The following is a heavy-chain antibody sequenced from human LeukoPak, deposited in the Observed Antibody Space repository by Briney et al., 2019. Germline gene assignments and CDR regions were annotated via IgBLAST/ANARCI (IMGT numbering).Heavy chain of an antibody. Sequence: ASVKVSCKASGYTFTSYYMHWVRQAPGQGLEWMGWINPNSGGTNYAQKFQGRVTMTRDTPISTAYMELSRLRSDDTAVYYCARVRSSSGWQTYFDYWGQGTLVTVSS. D-gene: IGHD6-19*01. J-gene: IGHJ4*02. CDR1: GYTFTSYY. CDR3: ARVRSSSGWQTYFDY. CDR2: INPNSGGT. V-gene: IGHV1-2*02.